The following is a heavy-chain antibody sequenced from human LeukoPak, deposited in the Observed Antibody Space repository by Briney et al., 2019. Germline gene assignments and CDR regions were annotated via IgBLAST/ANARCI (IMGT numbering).Heavy chain of an antibody. CDR1: GFTFSSYG. CDR3: ARKNYDFLSGGPKHFDY. CDR2: IRYDGSNK. V-gene: IGHV3-30*02. Sequence: GGSLRLSCAASGFTFSSYGMHWVRQAPGKGLEWVAFIRYDGSNKDYADSVKGRFTISRDNAKNSLSLQMNSLRAEDTAVYYCARKNYDFLSGGPKHFDYRGQGTLVTVSS. J-gene: IGHJ4*02. D-gene: IGHD3-3*01.